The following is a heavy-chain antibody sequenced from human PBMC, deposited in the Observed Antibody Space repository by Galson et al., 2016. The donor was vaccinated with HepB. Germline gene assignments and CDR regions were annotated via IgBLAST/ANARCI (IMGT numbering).Heavy chain of an antibody. Sequence: QSGAEVKKPGESLQISCKGSGYRFANYWIGWVRQMPGKGLESMGIVYPGNSEIRYSPSFQGQVTISADKSTTTVYVQWNSLKASASATYYFARNECRGSDCFSAYDFGGQGTVVTVSS. CDR3: ARNECRGSDCFSAYDF. CDR2: VYPGNSEI. V-gene: IGHV5-51*01. CDR1: GYRFANYW. D-gene: IGHD2-21*02. J-gene: IGHJ3*01.